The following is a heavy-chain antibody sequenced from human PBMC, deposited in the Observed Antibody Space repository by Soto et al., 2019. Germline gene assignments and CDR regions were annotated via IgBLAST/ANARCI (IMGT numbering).Heavy chain of an antibody. CDR1: GFSVRSNY. Sequence: GGSLRLSCGVSGFSVRSNYMSWVRQAPGKGLECVSVFYSGGSTYYIDSVKGRFTISRDTSKNTVYLQMNSLRAEDTAVYFCARGVGVYGGLYYFEHWGQATLVTV. D-gene: IGHD2-8*02. CDR2: FYSGGST. J-gene: IGHJ4*02. CDR3: ARGVGVYGGLYYFEH. V-gene: IGHV3-53*01.